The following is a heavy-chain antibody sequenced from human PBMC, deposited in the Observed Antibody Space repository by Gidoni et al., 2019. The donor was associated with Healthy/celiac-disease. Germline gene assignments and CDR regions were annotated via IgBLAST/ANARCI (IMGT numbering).Heavy chain of an antibody. CDR1: GFTFDDYA. D-gene: IGHD5-12*01. J-gene: IGHJ4*02. V-gene: IGHV3-9*01. Sequence: EVQLVASVGGLVQHGRSLSLSCTASGFTFDDYAMHLVRQAPGKGLEWVSGLSWNSGSIGYADSVKGRFTISRDNAKNSLYLQMNSLRAEDTALYYCAKEGDGYNRRFDYWGQGTLVTVSS. CDR3: AKEGDGYNRRFDY. CDR2: LSWNSGSI.